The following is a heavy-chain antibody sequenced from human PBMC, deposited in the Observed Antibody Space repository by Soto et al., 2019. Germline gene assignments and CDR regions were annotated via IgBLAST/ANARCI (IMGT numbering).Heavy chain of an antibody. CDR3: ARDCIVGDYYYGMDV. V-gene: IGHV3-30-3*01. D-gene: IGHD1-26*01. Sequence: GGSLRLSCAASGFTFSSYAMHWVRQAPGKGLEWVAVISYDGSNKYYADSVKGRFTISRDNSKNTLYLQMNSLRAEDTAVYCCARDCIVGDYYYGMDVWGQGTTVTVSS. CDR2: ISYDGSNK. J-gene: IGHJ6*02. CDR1: GFTFSSYA.